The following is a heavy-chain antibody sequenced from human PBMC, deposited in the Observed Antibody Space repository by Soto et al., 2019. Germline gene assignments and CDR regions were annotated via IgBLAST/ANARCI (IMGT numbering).Heavy chain of an antibody. J-gene: IGHJ4*02. CDR3: ARHETLHGDYDY. D-gene: IGHD4-17*01. CDR1: GYTNTSYY. Sequence: VKLALKTSGYTNTSYYMRCLRKAPGQGLEWMGIINPSGGSTSYAQKFQGRVTISVDTSKNQFSLKLSSVTAADTAVYYCARHETLHGDYDYWGQGTPVTVSS. V-gene: IGHV1-46*01. CDR2: INPSGGST.